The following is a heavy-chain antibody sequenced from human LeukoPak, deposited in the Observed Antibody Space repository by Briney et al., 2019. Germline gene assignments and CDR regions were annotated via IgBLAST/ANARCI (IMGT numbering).Heavy chain of an antibody. V-gene: IGHV1-8*01. J-gene: IGHJ6*03. CDR3: ALSQGDGGYTYYYYYYMDV. CDR2: MNPNSGNT. D-gene: IGHD2-2*02. Sequence: GASVKVSCKASGYTFTSYDINWVRQATGQGLEWMGWMNPNSGNTGYAQKFQGRVTMTRNTSISTAYMELSSLRSEDTAVYYCALSQGDGGYTYYYYYYMDVWGKGTTVTVSS. CDR1: GYTFTSYD.